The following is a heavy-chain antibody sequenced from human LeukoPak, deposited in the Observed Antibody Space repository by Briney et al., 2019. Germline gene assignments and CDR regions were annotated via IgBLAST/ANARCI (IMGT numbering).Heavy chain of an antibody. V-gene: IGHV3-66*01. Sequence: GGSLRLSCAASGFTVSSYYMSWVRQAPGKGLEWVSVIYSGGSTYHADSVKGRFPISRDNSKKTLYLQMKSLRDEEPAVYYCARIVAGGAFDIWGGGTMVTVSS. CDR1: GFTVSSYY. D-gene: IGHD1-26*01. CDR2: IYSGGST. J-gene: IGHJ3*02. CDR3: ARIVAGGAFDI.